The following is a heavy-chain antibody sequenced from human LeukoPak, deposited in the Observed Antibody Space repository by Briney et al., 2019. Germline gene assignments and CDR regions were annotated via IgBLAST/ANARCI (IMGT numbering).Heavy chain of an antibody. D-gene: IGHD5-12*01. CDR3: ARGVAATNLPQYYYYMDV. V-gene: IGHV1-2*02. J-gene: IGHJ6*03. CDR2: INPNSGGT. Sequence: ASVKVSCKASGYTLTGYYMHWVRQAPGQGLEWMGWINPNSGGTNYAQKFQGRVTMTRDTSISTAYMELSRLRSDDTAVYYCARGVAATNLPQYYYYMDVWGKGTTVTVSS. CDR1: GYTLTGYY.